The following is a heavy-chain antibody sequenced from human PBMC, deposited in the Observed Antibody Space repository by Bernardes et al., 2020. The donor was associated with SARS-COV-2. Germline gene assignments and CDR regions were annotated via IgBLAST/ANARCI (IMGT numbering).Heavy chain of an antibody. J-gene: IGHJ6*02. CDR1: GYTFIGYY. CDR2: MNPNSGGT. CDR3: VRGHDTWTDVYYSYYNGMDV. Sequence: ASVKVSCKASGYTFIGYYIHWVRQAPGLGLEWMGWMNPNSGGTNCAQKFHGRVTMTRDTSITTAYIELNSLMSDDTAVYYCVRGHDTWTDVYYSYYNGMDVWGQGTTITISS. V-gene: IGHV1-2*02. D-gene: IGHD1-1*01.